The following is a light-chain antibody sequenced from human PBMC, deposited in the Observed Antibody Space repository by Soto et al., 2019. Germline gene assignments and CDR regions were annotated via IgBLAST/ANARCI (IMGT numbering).Light chain of an antibody. V-gene: IGKV1-39*01. J-gene: IGKJ1*01. CDR3: QQSFSTPSTWT. Sequence: DIQMTQSPSSLSASVGDRVTITCRAIQNIRKYLSWYQQEPGKAPKLLIYAASSLQSGVPSRFSGSGSGTEFTLTVSSLQPEDFATYFCQQSFSTPSTWTFGPGTKV. CDR1: QNIRKY. CDR2: AAS.